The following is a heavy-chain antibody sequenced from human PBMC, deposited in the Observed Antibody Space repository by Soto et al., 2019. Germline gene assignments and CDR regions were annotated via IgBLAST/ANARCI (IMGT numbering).Heavy chain of an antibody. CDR2: ISGSGGST. Sequence: PGGSLILSCAASGFTFSSYAMSWVRQAPGKGLEWVSAISGSGGSTYYADSVKGRFTISRDNSKNTLYLQMNSLRAEDTAVYYCAKDYDFWSGYPDYYYMDVWGKGTTVTVSS. CDR3: AKDYDFWSGYPDYYYMDV. CDR1: GFTFSSYA. J-gene: IGHJ6*03. V-gene: IGHV3-23*01. D-gene: IGHD3-3*01.